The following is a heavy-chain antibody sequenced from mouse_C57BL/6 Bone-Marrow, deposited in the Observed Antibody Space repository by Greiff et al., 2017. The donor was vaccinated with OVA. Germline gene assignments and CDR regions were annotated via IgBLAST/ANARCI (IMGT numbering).Heavy chain of an antibody. CDR2: IYPGDGDT. CDR3: ARYGYYYGSSDFDY. J-gene: IGHJ2*01. Sequence: QVQLQQSGAELVKPGASVKISCKASGYAFSSYWMNWVKQRPGKGLEWIGQIYPGDGDTNYNGKFKGKATLTADKSSSTAYMQLSSLTSEDSAVYFCARYGYYYGSSDFDYWGQGTTLTVSS. D-gene: IGHD1-1*01. CDR1: GYAFSSYW. V-gene: IGHV1-80*01.